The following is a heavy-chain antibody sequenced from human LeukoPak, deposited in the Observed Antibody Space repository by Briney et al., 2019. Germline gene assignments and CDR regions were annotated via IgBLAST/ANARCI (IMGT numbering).Heavy chain of an antibody. V-gene: IGHV3-74*01. CDR2: INSDGSST. CDR1: GFTFSSYW. Sequence: GGSPRLSCAASGFTFSSYWMHWVRQAPGKGLVWVSRINSDGSSTSYADSVKGRFTISRDNAKNTLYLQMNSLRAEDTAVYYCARAIPDDAFDIWGQGTMVTVSS. J-gene: IGHJ3*02. CDR3: ARAIPDDAFDI.